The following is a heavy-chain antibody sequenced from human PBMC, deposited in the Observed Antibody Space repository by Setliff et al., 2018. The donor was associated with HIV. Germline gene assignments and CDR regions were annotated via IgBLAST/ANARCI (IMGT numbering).Heavy chain of an antibody. V-gene: IGHV4-4*09. CDR1: GVSISDHY. J-gene: IGHJ4*02. Sequence: SETLSLTCFVSGVSISDHYWGRIRQPPGKGLEWIGYIYSSGTTRYNPSVESRVTMSLDTSRDRFSLNLRSVTAADTAVYFCARLIHTGLLYFDFWGLGTLVTVSS. D-gene: IGHD2-8*02. CDR2: IYSSGTT. CDR3: ARLIHTGLLYFDF.